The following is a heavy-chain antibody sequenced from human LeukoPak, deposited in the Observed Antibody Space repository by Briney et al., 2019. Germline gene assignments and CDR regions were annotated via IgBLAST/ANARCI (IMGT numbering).Heavy chain of an antibody. Sequence: PGGSLRLSCAASGFTFSSYVMSWVRQAPGKGLEWVSAISGSGGSTYHADSVKGRFTISRDNSKNTLYLQMNSLRAEDTAVYHCARADSSGFLYFDYWGQGTLVTVSS. D-gene: IGHD3-22*01. CDR3: ARADSSGFLYFDY. CDR2: ISGSGGST. CDR1: GFTFSSYV. J-gene: IGHJ4*02. V-gene: IGHV3-23*01.